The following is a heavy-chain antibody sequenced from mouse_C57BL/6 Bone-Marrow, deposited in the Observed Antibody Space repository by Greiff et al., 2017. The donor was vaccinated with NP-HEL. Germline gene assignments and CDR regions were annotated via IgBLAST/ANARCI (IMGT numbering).Heavy chain of an antibody. CDR1: GYSFTGYY. V-gene: IGHV1-31*01. J-gene: IGHJ4*01. CDR2: IYPYNGVS. Sequence: EVQLQQSGPELVKPGASVKISCKASGYSFTGYYMHWVKQSHGHILDWIGYIYPYNGVSSYNQKFKGKATLPVDTSSSTAYMELSSLTSEDSAVYYCASGGQGYAMDYWGQGTSVTVSS. D-gene: IGHD3-3*01. CDR3: ASGGQGYAMDY.